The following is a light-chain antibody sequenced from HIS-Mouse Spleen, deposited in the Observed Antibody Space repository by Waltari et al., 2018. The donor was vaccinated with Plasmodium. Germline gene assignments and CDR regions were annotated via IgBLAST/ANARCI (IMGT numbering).Light chain of an antibody. CDR3: QQYNSYSWT. J-gene: IGKJ1*01. CDR1: QRISSW. Sequence: DIQMTQSPCTLSASVGAGVTISCRASQRISSWLAWYQQKPGKAPKLLIYKASSLESGVPSRFSGSGSGTEFTLTISSLQPDDFATYYCQQYNSYSWTFGQGTKVEIK. CDR2: KAS. V-gene: IGKV1-5*03.